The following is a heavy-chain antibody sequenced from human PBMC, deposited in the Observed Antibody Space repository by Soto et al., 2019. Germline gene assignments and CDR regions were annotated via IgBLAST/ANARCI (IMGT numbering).Heavy chain of an antibody. CDR2: ISAYNGNT. CDR3: ARDLGYGALTSYYYGMDV. Sequence: QVQLVQSGAEVKKPGASVKVSCKASGYTFTSYGISWVRQAPGQGLEWMGWISAYNGNTNYAQKLQGRVTMTTDTSTSTAYMELRSLRSADTAVYCCARDLGYGALTSYYYGMDVWGQGTTVTVSS. D-gene: IGHD4-17*01. CDR1: GYTFTSYG. V-gene: IGHV1-18*01. J-gene: IGHJ6*02.